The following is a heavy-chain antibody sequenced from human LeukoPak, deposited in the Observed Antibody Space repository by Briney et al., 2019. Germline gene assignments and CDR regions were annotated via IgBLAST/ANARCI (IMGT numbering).Heavy chain of an antibody. Sequence: ASVKVSCKASGYTFTSYYMHWVRQAPGQGLEWMGIINPSGGSTSYAQKFQGRVTMTRDTSTSTVYMELSSLRSEDTAVYYCAREAKKDTAMAPLDFWGQGTLVTVSS. V-gene: IGHV1-46*01. J-gene: IGHJ4*02. CDR1: GYTFTSYY. D-gene: IGHD5-18*01. CDR2: INPSGGST. CDR3: AREAKKDTAMAPLDF.